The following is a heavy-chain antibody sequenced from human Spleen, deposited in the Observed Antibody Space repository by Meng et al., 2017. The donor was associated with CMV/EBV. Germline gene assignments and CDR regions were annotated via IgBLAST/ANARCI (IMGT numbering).Heavy chain of an antibody. Sequence: GGSLRLSCAASGFTFSSYAMSWVRQAPGKGLEWVSGISGSGGSTYYADSVKGRFTISRDNSKNTLYLQINSLRAEDTAVYYCAKGSYNWNYVPDYWGQGTLVTVSS. J-gene: IGHJ4*02. D-gene: IGHD1-7*01. CDR3: AKGSYNWNYVPDY. V-gene: IGHV3-23*01. CDR1: GFTFSSYA. CDR2: ISGSGGST.